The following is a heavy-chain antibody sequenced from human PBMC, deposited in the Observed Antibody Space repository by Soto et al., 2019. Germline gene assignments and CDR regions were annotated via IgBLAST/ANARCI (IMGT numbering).Heavy chain of an antibody. D-gene: IGHD2-2*01. V-gene: IGHV1-3*01. J-gene: IGHJ4*02. CDR3: ARCPQYQLPYFDS. CDR2: IYPANGNT. Sequence: WASVKVSCKASGYSFTDYAMHWVRQAPGQRLEWMGWIYPANGNTKYSQKFQDRVTFSRGTAASTAYMGLSSLRSEDTAVYYCARCPQYQLPYFDSWGQGTLVTVSS. CDR1: GYSFTDYA.